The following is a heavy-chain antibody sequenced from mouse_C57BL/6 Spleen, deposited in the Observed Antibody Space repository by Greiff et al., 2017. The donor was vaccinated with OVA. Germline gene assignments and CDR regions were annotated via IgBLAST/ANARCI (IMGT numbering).Heavy chain of an antibody. CDR2: IDPSDSYT. V-gene: IGHV1-69*01. CDR1: GYTFTSYW. CDR3: ARTTVVEGHFDV. J-gene: IGHJ1*03. D-gene: IGHD1-1*01. Sequence: QVQLQQPGAELVMPGASVKLSCKASGYTFTSYWMHWVKQRPGQGLEWIGEIDPSDSYTNYNQKFKGKSTLTVDKSSSTAYMQLSSLTSEDSAVYYCARTTVVEGHFDVWGTGTTVTVSS.